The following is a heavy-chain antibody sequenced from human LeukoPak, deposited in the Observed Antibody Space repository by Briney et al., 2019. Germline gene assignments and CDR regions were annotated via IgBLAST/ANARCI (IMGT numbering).Heavy chain of an antibody. D-gene: IGHD5-18*01. V-gene: IGHV3-74*01. CDR1: GFTFSDYW. CDR2: IHRDGSST. Sequence: GGSLRLSCAASGFTFSDYWMHWVRQAPGKGLVWVSRIHRDGSSTTYADSVKGRFTISRDNAKNTLYLQRNSLRAEDTAMYYCARGTEGYTYGEFDSWGQGTLVTVSS. CDR3: ARGTEGYTYGEFDS. J-gene: IGHJ5*01.